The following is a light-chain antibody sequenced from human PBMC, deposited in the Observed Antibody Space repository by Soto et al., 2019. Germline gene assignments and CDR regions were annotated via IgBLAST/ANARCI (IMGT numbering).Light chain of an antibody. CDR3: QQRSNWPPIT. CDR2: GAS. Sequence: EVVLTQSPVTLSLSPGERATLSCRAIQSVSSSYLAWYQQKPGQAPRLLIYGASNRATGIPARFSGSGSGTDFTLTISSLEPEDVAVYYCQQRSNWPPITFGQGTRLEIK. V-gene: IGKV3-11*01. J-gene: IGKJ5*01. CDR1: QSVSSSY.